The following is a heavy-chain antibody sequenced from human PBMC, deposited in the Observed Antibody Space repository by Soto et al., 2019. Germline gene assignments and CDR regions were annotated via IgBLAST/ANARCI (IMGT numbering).Heavy chain of an antibody. Sequence: SETLSLTCTVSGGSISSGGYYWSWIRQHPGKGLEWIGYIYYSGSTYYNPSLKSRVTISVDTSKNQFSLKLSSVTAADTAVYYCARVKEWRVDYGYYYGMDVWGQGTTVTVSS. CDR2: IYYSGST. CDR1: GGSISSGGYY. CDR3: ARVKEWRVDYGYYYGMDV. D-gene: IGHD4-17*01. V-gene: IGHV4-31*03. J-gene: IGHJ6*02.